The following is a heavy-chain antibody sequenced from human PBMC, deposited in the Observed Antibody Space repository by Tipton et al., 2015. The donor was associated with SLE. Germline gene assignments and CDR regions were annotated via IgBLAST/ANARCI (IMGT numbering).Heavy chain of an antibody. D-gene: IGHD6-13*01. CDR1: GASISSSNW. CDR2: IYHSGST. Sequence: TLSLTCAVSGASISSSNWWSWVRQPPGMGLEWIGEIYHSGSTNYNPSLKSRVTISVDKSKNQFSLKLSSVTAADTAVYYCARLYSSSWQRSDYWGQGTLVTVSS. V-gene: IGHV4-4*02. CDR3: ARLYSSSWQRSDY. J-gene: IGHJ4*02.